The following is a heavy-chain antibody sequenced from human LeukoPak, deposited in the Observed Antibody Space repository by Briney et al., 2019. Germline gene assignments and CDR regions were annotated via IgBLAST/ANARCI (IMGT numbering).Heavy chain of an antibody. CDR1: GYSFRSYW. D-gene: IGHD6-13*01. Sequence: GESLKISCKGSGYSFRSYWIGWVRQMRGKGLEWMGMIYAGDSSTRYSPSFQGQVTMSADESINTAYLQWSSLKASDTAMYYCARSGYVAAAGTYFDYWGQGTLVTVSS. CDR3: ARSGYVAAAGTYFDY. CDR2: IYAGDSST. V-gene: IGHV5-51*01. J-gene: IGHJ4*02.